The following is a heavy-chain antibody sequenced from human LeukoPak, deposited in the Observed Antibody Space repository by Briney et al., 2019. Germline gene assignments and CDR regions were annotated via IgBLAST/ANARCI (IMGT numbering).Heavy chain of an antibody. J-gene: IGHJ4*02. Sequence: SETLSLTCAVYGGSFSGYYWSWIRQPPGKGLEWIGEINHSGSTNYNPSLKSRVTISVDTSKNQFSLKLSSVTAAGTAVYYCARVGATQIDYWGQGTLVTVSS. CDR1: GGSFSGYY. V-gene: IGHV4-34*01. D-gene: IGHD1-26*01. CDR2: INHSGST. CDR3: ARVGATQIDY.